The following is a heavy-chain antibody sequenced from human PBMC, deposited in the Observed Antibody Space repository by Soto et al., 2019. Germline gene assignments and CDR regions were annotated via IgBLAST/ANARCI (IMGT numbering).Heavy chain of an antibody. Sequence: GGSLRLSCAASGFTFGSYDMHWVRQATGKGLEWVSAIGTAGDPYYPGSVKGRFTISRENAKNSLYLQMNSLRAGDTAVYYCARALIAVAGLDYYYYGMDVWGQGTTVTVSS. J-gene: IGHJ6*02. CDR2: IGTAGDP. CDR3: ARALIAVAGLDYYYYGMDV. D-gene: IGHD6-19*01. V-gene: IGHV3-13*05. CDR1: GFTFGSYD.